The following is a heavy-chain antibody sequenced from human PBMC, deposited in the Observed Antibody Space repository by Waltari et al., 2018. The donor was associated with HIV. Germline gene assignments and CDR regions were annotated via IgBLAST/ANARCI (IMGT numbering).Heavy chain of an antibody. CDR2: INHSGST. D-gene: IGHD3-10*01. CDR1: GGSFSGYY. CDR3: ARVPRRAVLLWFREGPDAFDI. V-gene: IGHV4-34*01. Sequence: LSETLSLTCAVYGGSFSGYYWSWIRQPPGKGLEWIGEINHSGSTNYNPSLKSRVTISVDTSKNQFSLKLSSVTAADTAVYYCARVPRRAVLLWFREGPDAFDIWGQGTMVTVSS. J-gene: IGHJ3*02.